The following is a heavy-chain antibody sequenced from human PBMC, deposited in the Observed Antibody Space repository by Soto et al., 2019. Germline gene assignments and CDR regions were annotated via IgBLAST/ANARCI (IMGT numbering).Heavy chain of an antibody. V-gene: IGHV2-5*02. Sequence: QITLKESGPTLVKPTQTLTLTYTFSGFSLSTSGVGVGWIRQPPGKALEWLALIYWDDDKRYSPSLKSRLTITKDTSKNQVVLTMTNMDPVDTATYYCAHSRVDTAMVIFDYWGQGTLVTVSS. CDR2: IYWDDDK. CDR3: AHSRVDTAMVIFDY. CDR1: GFSLSTSGVG. J-gene: IGHJ4*02. D-gene: IGHD5-18*01.